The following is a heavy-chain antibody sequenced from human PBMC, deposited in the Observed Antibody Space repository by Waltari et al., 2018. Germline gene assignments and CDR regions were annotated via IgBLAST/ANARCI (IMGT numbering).Heavy chain of an antibody. J-gene: IGHJ3*01. CDR2: IRQDGVAK. CDR1: GVKVSYFW. Sequence: EVPLVESGGGLVQPGGSLRLSWVPSGVKVSYFWINWVRQAPGRGLEWVANIRQDGVAKNYLDSVKGRFTVSRDNAENSLFLQLNSLTAEDTALYYCARDVPNSGRGGFDFWGHGTMVTVSS. CDR3: ARDVPNSGRGGFDF. D-gene: IGHD3-10*01. V-gene: IGHV3-7*01.